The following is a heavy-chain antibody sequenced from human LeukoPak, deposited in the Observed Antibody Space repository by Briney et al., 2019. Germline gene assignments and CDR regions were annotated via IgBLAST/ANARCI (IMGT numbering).Heavy chain of an antibody. CDR2: ISSSSSYI. D-gene: IGHD2-15*01. J-gene: IGHJ4*02. CDR3: ARGYCSGGVCYSIYFDY. Sequence: GGSLRLSCAASGFTFSSYSMNWVRQAPGKGLEWVSPISSSSSYIYYADSVKGRFTISRDNAKNSLYLQMNSLRAEDTAVYYCARGYCSGGVCYSIYFDYWGQGTLVTVSS. V-gene: IGHV3-21*01. CDR1: GFTFSSYS.